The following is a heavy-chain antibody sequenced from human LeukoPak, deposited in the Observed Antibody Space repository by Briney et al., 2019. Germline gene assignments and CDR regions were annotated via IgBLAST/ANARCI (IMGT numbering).Heavy chain of an antibody. CDR1: GGSISSHY. D-gene: IGHD3-10*01. V-gene: IGHV4-59*11. CDR3: ARQIYGSGSRHYYYMDV. CDR2: IYYSGST. J-gene: IGHJ6*03. Sequence: SETLSLTCTVSGGSISSHYWSWIRQPPGKGLEWIGYIYYSGSTNYNPSLKSRVTISVDTSKNQFSLKLSSVTAADTAVYYCARQIYGSGSRHYYYMDVWGKGTTVTVSS.